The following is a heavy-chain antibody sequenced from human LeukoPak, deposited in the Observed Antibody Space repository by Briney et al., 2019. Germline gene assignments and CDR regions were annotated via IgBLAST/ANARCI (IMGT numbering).Heavy chain of an antibody. CDR2: ISAYNGNT. CDR3: ARVLNYYDSSGYYGELDY. J-gene: IGHJ4*02. V-gene: IGHV1-18*01. D-gene: IGHD3-22*01. CDR1: GYTFTSYG. Sequence: ASVKVSCKASGYTFTSYGISWVRQAPGQGLEWMGWISAYNGNTNYAQKLQGRVTMTTDTSTSTAYMELSSLRSEDTAVYYCARVLNYYDSSGYYGELDYWGQGTLVTVSS.